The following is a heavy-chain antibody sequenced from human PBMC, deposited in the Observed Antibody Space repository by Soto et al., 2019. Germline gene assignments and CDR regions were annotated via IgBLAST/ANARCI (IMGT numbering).Heavy chain of an antibody. CDR1: GGSISSYY. V-gene: IGHV4-59*01. Sequence: SETLSLTCTVSGGSISSYYWSWIRQPPGKGLEWIGYIYYSGSTNYNPSLKSRVTISVDTSKNQFSLKLSSVTAADTAVYYCARGRTERRITMVRGDRIWFDPWGQGTLVTVSS. CDR3: ARGRTERRITMVRGDRIWFDP. CDR2: IYYSGST. J-gene: IGHJ5*02. D-gene: IGHD3-10*01.